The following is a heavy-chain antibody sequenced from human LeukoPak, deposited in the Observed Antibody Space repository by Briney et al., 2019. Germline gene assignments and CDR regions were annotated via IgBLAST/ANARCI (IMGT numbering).Heavy chain of an antibody. CDR3: AKGREWLVQYYFDY. Sequence: GGSLRLSCAASGFTFSSYAMSWVREAPGKGGEWVSAISGSGGGTYYADSVKGRFTISRDNSKNTLYLQMNSLRAEDTAVYYCAKGREWLVQYYFDYWGQGTLVTVSS. CDR1: GFTFSSYA. D-gene: IGHD6-19*01. CDR2: ISGSGGGT. V-gene: IGHV3-23*01. J-gene: IGHJ4*02.